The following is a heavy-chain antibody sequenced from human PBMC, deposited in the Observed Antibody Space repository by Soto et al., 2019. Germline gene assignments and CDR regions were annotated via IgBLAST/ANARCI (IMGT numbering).Heavy chain of an antibody. D-gene: IGHD2-15*01. J-gene: IGHJ4*02. Sequence: QVQLVQSGAELKKPGSSVKVSCKASGGTFSNYAISWVRQAPGQGLEWMGGIIPIFGTANYAQKFQGRVTITADESTSTAYMELSSLRSEDTAVYYCASYYKGYCSGGSCPPWDYWGQGTLVTVSS. V-gene: IGHV1-69*01. CDR2: IIPIFGTA. CDR3: ASYYKGYCSGGSCPPWDY. CDR1: GGTFSNYA.